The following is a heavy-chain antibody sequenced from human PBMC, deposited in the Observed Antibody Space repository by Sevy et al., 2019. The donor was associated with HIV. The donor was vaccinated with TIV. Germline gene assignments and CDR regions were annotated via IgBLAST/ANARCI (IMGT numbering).Heavy chain of an antibody. CDR2: IYYSGST. V-gene: IGHV4-39*01. CDR1: GGSISSSSYY. Sequence: SETLSLTCTVSGGSISSSSYYWGWIRQPPGKGLEWIGSIYYSGSTYYNPSLKRRVTISVDTSKNQFSLMLSLVTAADTAVYYCARHLDYYDSSGPVDYWGQGTLVTVSS. J-gene: IGHJ4*02. D-gene: IGHD3-22*01. CDR3: ARHLDYYDSSGPVDY.